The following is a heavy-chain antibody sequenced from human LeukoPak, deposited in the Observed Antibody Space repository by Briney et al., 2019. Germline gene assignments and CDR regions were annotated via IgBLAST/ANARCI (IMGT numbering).Heavy chain of an antibody. Sequence: ASVKVSCKASGYTSTGYYMHWVRQAPGQGLEWMGWINPSGGSTSYAQKFQGRVTMTRDTSTSTVYMELSSLRSEDTAVYYCARERRWLQSRYYFDYWGQGTLVTVSS. CDR2: INPSGGST. CDR1: GYTSTGYY. J-gene: IGHJ4*02. V-gene: IGHV1-46*01. D-gene: IGHD5-24*01. CDR3: ARERRWLQSRYYFDY.